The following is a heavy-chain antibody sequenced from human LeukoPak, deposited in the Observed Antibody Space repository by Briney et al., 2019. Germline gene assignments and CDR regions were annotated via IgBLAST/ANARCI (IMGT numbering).Heavy chain of an antibody. CDR2: IIPILGIA. J-gene: IGHJ4*02. CDR3: ARDYYGSGSYPPPLVDY. Sequence: SVKVSCKASGGTFSSYAISWVRQAPGQGLEWMGRIIPILGIANYAQKFQGRVTITADKSTSTAYMELSSLRSEDTAVYYCARDYYGSGSYPPPLVDYWGQGTLVTVSS. V-gene: IGHV1-69*04. CDR1: GGTFSSYA. D-gene: IGHD3-10*01.